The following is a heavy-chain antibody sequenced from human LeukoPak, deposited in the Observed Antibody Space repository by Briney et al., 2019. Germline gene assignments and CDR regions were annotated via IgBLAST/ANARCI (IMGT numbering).Heavy chain of an antibody. J-gene: IGHJ4*02. CDR3: ARDLGQSLPAVMAWAY. D-gene: IGHD2-8*01. CDR2: IYYSGNT. Sequence: SETLSLTCTVSGGSMTSYYWSWIRQSPGKGLEWIGYIYYSGNTNYNPSLKSRVTISVDTSKNQFSLKLSSVTIADTAVYYCARDLGQSLPAVMAWAYWGQGTLVTVSS. CDR1: GGSMTSYY. V-gene: IGHV4-59*01.